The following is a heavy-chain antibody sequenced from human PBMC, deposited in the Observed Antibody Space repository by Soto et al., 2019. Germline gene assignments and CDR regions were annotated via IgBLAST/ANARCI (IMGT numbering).Heavy chain of an antibody. CDR2: INPNSGGT. CDR3: ARGSVDFWSGYSSYFDY. D-gene: IGHD3-3*01. J-gene: IGHJ4*02. CDR1: GYTFTGYY. V-gene: IGHV1-2*02. Sequence: ASVKVSCKASGYTFTGYYMHWVRQAPGQGLEWMGWINPNSGGTNYAQKFQGRVTMTRDTSISTAYMELSRLRSDDTAVYYCARGSVDFWSGYSSYFDYWGQGTLVTVYS.